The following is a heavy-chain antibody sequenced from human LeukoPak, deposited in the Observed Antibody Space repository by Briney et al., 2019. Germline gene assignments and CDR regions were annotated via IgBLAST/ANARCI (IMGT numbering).Heavy chain of an antibody. D-gene: IGHD6-25*01. CDR2: ISTTSTYI. V-gene: IGHV3-21*06. CDR1: GFAFSSYN. J-gene: IGHJ6*03. Sequence: GGSLRLSCAASGFAFSSYNMKWVRQAPGKGLEWVSFISTTSTYIYYADSVKGRFTVSRDNSKNLLYLQMDSLRVEDTAIYYCARARTLYSGSPAHMDVWGRGTTVTVSS. CDR3: ARARTLYSGSPAHMDV.